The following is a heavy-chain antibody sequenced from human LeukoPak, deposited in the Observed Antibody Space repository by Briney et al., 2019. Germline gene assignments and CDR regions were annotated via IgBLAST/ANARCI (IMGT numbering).Heavy chain of an antibody. V-gene: IGHV6-1*01. J-gene: IGHJ6*02. CDR3: ARDSDYVGMDV. CDR1: GDSVSSNSAA. CDR2: TYFRSKLFL. Sequence: SQTLSLTCAISGDSVSSNSAAWTWIRQSPSRGLEWLGRTYFRSKLFLDYAISVKSRMTINRDTSKNQFSLQLSSVTFEDAAVYYCARDSDYVGMDVWGQGTTVTVSS.